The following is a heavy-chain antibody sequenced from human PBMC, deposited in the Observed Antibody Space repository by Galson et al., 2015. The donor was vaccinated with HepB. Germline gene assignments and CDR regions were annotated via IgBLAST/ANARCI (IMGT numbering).Heavy chain of an antibody. CDR2: IYPDDSDT. Sequence: QSGAEVKKPGESLKISCKGSGYSFTTYWIGWVRQMPGKGLEWMGIIYPDDSDTKYRPSFQGQVTISADKSISTAYLQWSSLKASDPAMYYCAARGGSSGWYTTAFDIWGQGTMVTVSS. V-gene: IGHV5-51*03. CDR3: AARGGSSGWYTTAFDI. J-gene: IGHJ3*02. CDR1: GYSFTTYW. D-gene: IGHD6-19*01.